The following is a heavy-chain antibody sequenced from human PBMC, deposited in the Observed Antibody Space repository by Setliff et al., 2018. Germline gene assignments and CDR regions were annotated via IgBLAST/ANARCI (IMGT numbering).Heavy chain of an antibody. CDR2: IIHSGSA. D-gene: IGHD1-26*01. J-gene: IGHJ3*01. Sequence: NPSETLSLTCAVYGGSFSGYYWSWIRQPPGKRLEWIGEIIHSGSAYYNPSLKSRVTMSVDTSKNQFSLHLTSVTAADTAVYYCAREVGTSTSSDAFDVWGQGMMVTV. V-gene: IGHV4-34*12. CDR1: GGSFSGYY. CDR3: AREVGTSTSSDAFDV.